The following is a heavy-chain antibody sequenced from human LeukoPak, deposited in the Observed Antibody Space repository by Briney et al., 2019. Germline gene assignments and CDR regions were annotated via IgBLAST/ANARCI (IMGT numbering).Heavy chain of an antibody. CDR1: GFTFSSYG. CDR3: AKELVGSGYAD. D-gene: IGHD5-12*01. CDR2: ISYDGSNK. Sequence: GGSLRLSCAASGFTFSSYGMHWVRQATGTGLEWVAVISYDGSNKYYADSVKGRFTISRDNSKNTVYLNMNSLRAEDTAVYYCAKELVGSGYADWGQGTLVTVSS. V-gene: IGHV3-30*18. J-gene: IGHJ4*02.